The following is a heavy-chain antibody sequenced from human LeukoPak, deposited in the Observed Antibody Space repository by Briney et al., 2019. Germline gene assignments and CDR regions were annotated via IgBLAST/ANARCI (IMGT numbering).Heavy chain of an antibody. CDR1: GFTFSTYS. J-gene: IGHJ4*02. Sequence: GGSLRLSCAASGFTFSTYSVNWVRQAPGKELEWVSNIRFGGAIMYYADSVKGRFTISRDDAQNSLHLQMNSLRADDTAVYYCGRVSRTTGYYYVEFWGQGTLVTVSS. V-gene: IGHV3-48*04. CDR2: IRFGGAIM. CDR3: GRVSRTTGYYYVEF. D-gene: IGHD3-9*01.